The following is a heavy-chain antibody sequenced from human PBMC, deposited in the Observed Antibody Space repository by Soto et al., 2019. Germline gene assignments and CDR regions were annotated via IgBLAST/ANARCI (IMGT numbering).Heavy chain of an antibody. CDR3: AHRILRTVFGLVTTTAIYFDF. J-gene: IGHJ4*02. V-gene: IGHV2-5*02. D-gene: IGHD3-3*01. CDR2: IYCDDDK. CDR1: GLSLTTSGVG. Sequence: QITLNESVPTVVKPAETLTLTCTVSGLSLTTSGVGVGWIRQSPGKAPEWLALIYCDDDKRYSASLKRRLTIPKATSKNQVVLTMASVDPADTATYYCAHRILRTVFGLVTTTAIYFDFWGQGTPVVVSS.